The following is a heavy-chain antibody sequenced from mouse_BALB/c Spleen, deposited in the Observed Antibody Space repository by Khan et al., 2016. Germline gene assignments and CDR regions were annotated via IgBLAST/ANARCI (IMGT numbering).Heavy chain of an antibody. CDR2: INTYTGEP. V-gene: IGHV9-1*02. CDR1: GYTFTNYG. CDR3: ARKSGNSYAMDC. D-gene: IGHD2-10*02. J-gene: IGHJ4*01. Sequence: QIQLVQSGPELKKPGETVKISCKASGYTFTNYGMNWVKQAPGKGLKWMGWINTYTGEPTYADDFKGRFAFSLETSASTAYLQINNLKNEDMATYFCARKSGNSYAMDCWGRETSVTVSS.